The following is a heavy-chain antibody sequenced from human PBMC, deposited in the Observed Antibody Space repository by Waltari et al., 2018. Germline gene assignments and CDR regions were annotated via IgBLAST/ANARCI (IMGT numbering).Heavy chain of an antibody. V-gene: IGHV1-2*02. CDR3: ARTHIVVVTAIPGHDAFDI. CDR1: GYTFTGHY. Sequence: QVQLVQSGAEVKKPGASVKVSCKASGYTFTGHYMHWVRQAPGQGLEWMGWINPNSGGTNYAQKFQGRVTMTRDTSISTAYMELSRLRSDDTAVYYCARTHIVVVTAIPGHDAFDIWGQGTMVTVSS. D-gene: IGHD2-21*02. CDR2: INPNSGGT. J-gene: IGHJ3*02.